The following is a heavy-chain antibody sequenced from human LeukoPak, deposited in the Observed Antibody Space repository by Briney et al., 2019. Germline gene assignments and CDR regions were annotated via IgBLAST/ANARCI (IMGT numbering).Heavy chain of an antibody. D-gene: IGHD3-10*01. V-gene: IGHV4-34*01. J-gene: IGHJ5*02. CDR2: INHSGST. CDR1: GGSFSGYY. Sequence: SETLSLTCAVYGGSFSGYYWSWIRQPPGKGLEWIGEINHSGSTNYNPSLKSRVTISVDTSKNQYSLKLSPGTAADTAVYYCARRTSMVRGVRRVTWFDPWGQGTLVTVSS. CDR3: ARRTSMVRGVRRVTWFDP.